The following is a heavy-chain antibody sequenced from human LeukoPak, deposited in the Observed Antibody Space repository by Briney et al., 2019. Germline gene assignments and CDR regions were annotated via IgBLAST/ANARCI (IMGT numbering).Heavy chain of an antibody. Sequence: GGSLRLSCAASGFTFSSYAMSWVRQAPGKGLEWLSAISGSGGSTYYADSVKGRFTISRDNSKNTLYLQMNSLRAEDTAVYYCARIAAAGTLNYGMDVWGQGTTVTVSS. D-gene: IGHD6-13*01. J-gene: IGHJ6*02. CDR2: ISGSGGST. CDR3: ARIAAAGTLNYGMDV. CDR1: GFTFSSYA. V-gene: IGHV3-23*01.